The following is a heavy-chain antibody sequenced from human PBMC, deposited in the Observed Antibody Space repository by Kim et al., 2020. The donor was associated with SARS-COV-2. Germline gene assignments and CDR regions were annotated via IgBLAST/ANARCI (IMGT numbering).Heavy chain of an antibody. CDR2: ISSSSSTI. V-gene: IGHV3-48*02. CDR3: AREYYYDSSGYYYGGEPPGGMDV. CDR1: GFTFSSYS. J-gene: IGHJ6*02. Sequence: GGSLKLSCAASGFTFSSYSMNWVRQAPGKGLEWVSYISSSSSTIYYADSVKGRFTISRDNAKNSLYLQMNSLRDEDTAVYYCAREYYYDSSGYYYGGEPPGGMDVWGQGTTVTVSS. D-gene: IGHD3-22*01.